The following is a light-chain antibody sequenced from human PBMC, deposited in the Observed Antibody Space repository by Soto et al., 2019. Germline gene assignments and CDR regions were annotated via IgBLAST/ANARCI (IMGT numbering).Light chain of an antibody. CDR1: QNIRSN. CDR2: GAS. CDR3: QQYNDWPRT. V-gene: IGKV3-15*01. J-gene: IGKJ1*01. Sequence: IVLTHSPGTLSLSPWERATLSCRASQNIRSNYLAWYQQKPGQAPRLVIYGASTRATGIPARLSGSGSGTEFTLTISSLQSEDFAVYYCQQYNDWPRTFGQGTKVDIK.